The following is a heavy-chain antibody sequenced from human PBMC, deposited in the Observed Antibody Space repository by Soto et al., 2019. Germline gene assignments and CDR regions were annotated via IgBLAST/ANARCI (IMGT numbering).Heavy chain of an antibody. V-gene: IGHV1-69*13. D-gene: IGHD2-21*02. CDR3: ASTVGVTAILYYFDY. CDR1: GGTFSSYA. CDR2: IIPIFGTA. Sequence: SVKVSCKASGGTFSSYAISWVRQAPGQGLEWMGGIIPIFGTANYAQKFQGRVTITADESTSAAYMELSSLRSEDTAVYYCASTVGVTAILYYFDYWGQGTLVTVSS. J-gene: IGHJ4*02.